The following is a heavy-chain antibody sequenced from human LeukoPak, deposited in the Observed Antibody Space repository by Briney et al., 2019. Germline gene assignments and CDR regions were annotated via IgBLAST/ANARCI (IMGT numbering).Heavy chain of an antibody. CDR2: ISAYNGNT. D-gene: IGHD6-19*01. Sequence: ASVKVSCNASGYTFTSYGSSWVRQPPGQGLEWMGWISAYNGNTNYAQNLQGRVPVTTDTSTSTAYMELRSLRADDAAVDYCARDVIAVAGTGGFDYWGQGTLVTVSS. V-gene: IGHV1-18*01. CDR3: ARDVIAVAGTGGFDY. J-gene: IGHJ4*02. CDR1: GYTFTSYG.